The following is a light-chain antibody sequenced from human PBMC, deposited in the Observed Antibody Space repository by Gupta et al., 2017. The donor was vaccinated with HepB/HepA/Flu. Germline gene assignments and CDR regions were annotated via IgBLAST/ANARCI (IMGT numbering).Light chain of an antibody. V-gene: IGKV3-20*01. Sequence: EIVLTQSPGTLSLSPGERATLSCRASQSFTSGYLAWYQQKPGQAPRLLIYGASRRATDIPDRVSGSGSGTDFTLTISRLEPEDFAVYYCQHYDFSIPLSFGGGTKVEMK. CDR2: GAS. J-gene: IGKJ4*01. CDR3: QHYDFSIPLS. CDR1: QSFTSGY.